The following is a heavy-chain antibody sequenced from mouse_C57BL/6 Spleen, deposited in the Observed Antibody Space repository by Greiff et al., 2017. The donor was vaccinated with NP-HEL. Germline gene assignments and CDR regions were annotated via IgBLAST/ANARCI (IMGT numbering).Heavy chain of an antibody. J-gene: IGHJ4*01. V-gene: IGHV1-69*01. Sequence: VQLQQPGAELVMPGASVKLSCKASGYTFTSYWMHWVKQRPGQGLEWIGEIDPSDSYTNYNQKFKGKSTLTVDKSSSTAYMQLSSLTSEDSAVYYCARAYGSSMCAMDYWGQGTSVTVSS. CDR3: ARAYGSSMCAMDY. CDR1: GYTFTSYW. CDR2: IDPSDSYT. D-gene: IGHD1-1*01.